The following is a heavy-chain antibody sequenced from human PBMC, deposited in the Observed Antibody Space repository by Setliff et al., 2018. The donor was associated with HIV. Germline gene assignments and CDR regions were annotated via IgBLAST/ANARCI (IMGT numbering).Heavy chain of an antibody. CDR2: VFYTGST. CDR1: GGSIRGYY. Sequence: SETLSLTCTVSGGSIRGYYWSWLRQPPGKGLEWIGYVFYTGSTTYSPSLKSRVTISLDTSRTQFSLRLSSVTAADTAVYYCARHSPNVGVRGDAFDIWGQGTVVTVSS. V-gene: IGHV4-59*08. CDR3: ARHSPNVGVRGDAFDI. J-gene: IGHJ3*02. D-gene: IGHD2-8*01.